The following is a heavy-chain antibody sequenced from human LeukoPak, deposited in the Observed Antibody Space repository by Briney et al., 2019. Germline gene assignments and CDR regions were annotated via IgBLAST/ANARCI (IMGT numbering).Heavy chain of an antibody. CDR3: ARARIVSQYFDWFDP. Sequence: GGSLRLSCAASGFTFSNYAMSWVRQAPGKGLEWVSVITDSGGTTYYADSVKGRFTISRDNSKNTLYLQMNSLRAEDTAVYFCARARIVSQYFDWFDPWGQGALVTVSS. V-gene: IGHV3-23*01. CDR1: GFTFSNYA. CDR2: ITDSGGTT. J-gene: IGHJ5*02. D-gene: IGHD3-9*01.